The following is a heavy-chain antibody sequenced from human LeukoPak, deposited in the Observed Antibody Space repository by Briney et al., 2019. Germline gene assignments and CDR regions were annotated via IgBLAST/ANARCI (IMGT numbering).Heavy chain of an antibody. CDR2: IYYSGST. D-gene: IGHD6-19*01. CDR1: GGSIGTYY. CDR3: ARDSRYSSGWYGFDP. V-gene: IGHV4-59*13. J-gene: IGHJ5*02. Sequence: SETLSLTCTVSGGSIGTYYWSWIRQPPGKGLEWIGYIYYSGSTNYNPSLKSRVTISVDTSKNQFSLKLSSVTAADTAVYYCARDSRYSSGWYGFDPWGQGTLVTVSS.